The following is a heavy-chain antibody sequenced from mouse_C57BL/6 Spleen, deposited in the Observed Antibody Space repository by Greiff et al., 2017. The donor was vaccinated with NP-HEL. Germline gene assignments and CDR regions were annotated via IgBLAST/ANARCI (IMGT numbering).Heavy chain of an antibody. CDR3: ARGRVITTVVAPFDY. Sequence: EVQLQESGGGLVKPGGSLKLSCAASGFTFSSYAMSWVRQTPEKRLEWVATISDGGSYTYYPDNVKGRFTISRDNAKNNLYLQMSHLKSEDTAMYYCARGRVITTVVAPFDYWGQGTTLTVSS. V-gene: IGHV5-4*01. D-gene: IGHD1-1*01. CDR1: GFTFSSYA. J-gene: IGHJ2*01. CDR2: ISDGGSYT.